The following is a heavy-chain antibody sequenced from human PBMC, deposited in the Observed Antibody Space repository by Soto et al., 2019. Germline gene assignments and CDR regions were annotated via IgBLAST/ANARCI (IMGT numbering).Heavy chain of an antibody. CDR2: IYYSGST. D-gene: IGHD4-17*01. CDR3: ARDYGDYVPTSEYYYYGMDV. V-gene: IGHV4-61*01. CDR1: GGSVSSGSYY. J-gene: IGHJ6*02. Sequence: SPTLSLTCTVSGGSVSSGSYYWSWIRQPPGKGLEWIGYIYYSGSTNYNPSLKSRVTISVDTSKNQFSLKLSSVTAADTAVYYCARDYGDYVPTSEYYYYGMDVWGQGTTVTVSS.